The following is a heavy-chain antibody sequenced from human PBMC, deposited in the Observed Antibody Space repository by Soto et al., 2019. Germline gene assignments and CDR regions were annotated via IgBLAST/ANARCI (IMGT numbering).Heavy chain of an antibody. CDR3: ATAAYQLLCDGYYYYGMDV. Sequence: QVQLVQSGAEVKKPGSSVKVSCKASGGTFSSYAISWVRQAPGQGLEWMGGIIPIFGTANYAQKFQGRVTITADESTSTAYMELSSLRSEDTAVYYCATAAYQLLCDGYYYYGMDVWGQGTTVTVSS. D-gene: IGHD2-2*01. CDR1: GGTFSSYA. CDR2: IIPIFGTA. V-gene: IGHV1-69*01. J-gene: IGHJ6*02.